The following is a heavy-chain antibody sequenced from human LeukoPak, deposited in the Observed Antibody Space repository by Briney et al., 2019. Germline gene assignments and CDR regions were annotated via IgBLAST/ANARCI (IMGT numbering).Heavy chain of an antibody. CDR2: ISNDGSNK. CDR1: GFTFSSYG. V-gene: IGHV3-30*18. D-gene: IGHD1-26*01. CDR3: AKETGRWELE. J-gene: IGHJ4*02. Sequence: QSGGSLRLSCAASGFTFSSYGIHWVRQAPGKGLEWVAVISNDGSNKYYADSVKGRFTISRDNSKNTLYLQMNSLRAEDTAVYYCAKETGRWELEWGQGTLVTVSS.